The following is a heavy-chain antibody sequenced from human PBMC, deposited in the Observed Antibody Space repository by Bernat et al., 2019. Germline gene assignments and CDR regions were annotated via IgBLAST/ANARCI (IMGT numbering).Heavy chain of an antibody. Sequence: QVQLQESGPGLVKPSETLSLTCTVSGGSISSYYWSWIRQPPGKGLEWIGYIYYSGSTNYNPSLKSRVTISVDTSKNQFSLKLSSVTAADTAVYYCASAWDDFDAFDIWGQGTMVTVSS. D-gene: IGHD1-26*01. V-gene: IGHV4-59*01. J-gene: IGHJ3*02. CDR1: GGSISSYY. CDR3: ASAWDDFDAFDI. CDR2: IYYSGST.